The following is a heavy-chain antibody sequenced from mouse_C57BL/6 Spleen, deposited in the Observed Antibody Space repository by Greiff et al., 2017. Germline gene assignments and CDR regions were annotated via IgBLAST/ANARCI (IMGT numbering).Heavy chain of an antibody. V-gene: IGHV5-9-1*02. D-gene: IGHD1-1*01. CDR3: TRENYGSSYERYFDV. Sequence: EVQLVESGEGLVKPGGSLKLSCAASGFTFSSYAMSWVRQTPEKRLEWVAYISSGGDYIYYADTVKGRFTISRDNARNTLYLQMSSLKSEDTAMYYCTRENYGSSYERYFDVWGTGTTVTVSS. CDR2: ISSGGDYI. CDR1: GFTFSSYA. J-gene: IGHJ1*03.